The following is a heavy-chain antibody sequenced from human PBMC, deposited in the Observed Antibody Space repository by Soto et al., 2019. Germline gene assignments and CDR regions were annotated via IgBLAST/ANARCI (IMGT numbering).Heavy chain of an antibody. J-gene: IGHJ5*02. CDR2: IIPIFGTA. Sequence: ASVKVSCKASGGTFSSYAISWVRQAPGQGLEWMGGIIPIFGTANYAQKFQGRVTITADESTSTAYMELSSLRSEDTAVYYCARAPKGYCSGGSCYWFDPWGQGTLVTVSS. V-gene: IGHV1-69*13. CDR3: ARAPKGYCSGGSCYWFDP. D-gene: IGHD2-15*01. CDR1: GGTFSSYA.